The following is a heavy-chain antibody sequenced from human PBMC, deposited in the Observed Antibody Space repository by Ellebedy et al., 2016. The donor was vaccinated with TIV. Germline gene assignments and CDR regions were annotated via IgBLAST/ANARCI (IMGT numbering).Heavy chain of an antibody. V-gene: IGHV4-34*01. CDR3: ARARDIVVVPAARNAFDI. Sequence: SEPLSLTXAVYGGSFSGYYWSWIRQPPGKGLEWIGEINHSGSTNYNPSLKSRVTISVDTSKNQFSLKLSSVTAADTAVYYCARARDIVVVPAARNAFDIWGQGTMVTVSS. J-gene: IGHJ3*02. CDR2: INHSGST. D-gene: IGHD2-2*01. CDR1: GGSFSGYY.